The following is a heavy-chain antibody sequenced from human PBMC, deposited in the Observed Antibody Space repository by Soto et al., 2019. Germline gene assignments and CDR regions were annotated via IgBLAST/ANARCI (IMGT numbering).Heavy chain of an antibody. Sequence: QLQLHESGPGLVKPSETLSLTCAVSGDSMSSSDYYWGWIRQPPGKGLEWIGSIYYSGSTYYNPSLQSRVAISVDTSKNQFSLKLKSVTAADTAIYYCARRTVNIRTFYSGLKTHRFDYWGQGAPVTVSS. D-gene: IGHD6-19*01. CDR1: GDSMSSSDYY. J-gene: IGHJ4*02. CDR2: IYYSGST. CDR3: ARRTVNIRTFYSGLKTHRFDY. V-gene: IGHV4-39*01.